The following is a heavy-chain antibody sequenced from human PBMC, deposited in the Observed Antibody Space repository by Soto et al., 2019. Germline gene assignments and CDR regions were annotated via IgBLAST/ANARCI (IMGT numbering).Heavy chain of an antibody. CDR3: ARVSGYYLPDY. D-gene: IGHD5-12*01. CDR1: GDRSTNYA. V-gene: IGHV1-3*01. CDR2: INAGNGNT. Sequence: GTSVKLSCEACGDRSTNYAMHWVRQAPGQRLEWMGWINAGNGNTKYSQKFQGRVTITRDTSASTAYMELSSLRSEDTAVYYCARVSGYYLPDYWGQGTLVTVSS. J-gene: IGHJ4*02.